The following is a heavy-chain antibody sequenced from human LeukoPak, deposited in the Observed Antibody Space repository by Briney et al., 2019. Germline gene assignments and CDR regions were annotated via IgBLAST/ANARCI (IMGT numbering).Heavy chain of an antibody. D-gene: IGHD3-22*01. CDR1: GYSISSGYY. CDR3: ACMTMIVVGNWFDP. J-gene: IGHJ5*02. V-gene: IGHV4-38-2*01. Sequence: PSETLSLTCAVSGYSISSGYYWGWIRQPPGKGLEWIGSIYHSGSTYYNPSLKSRVTISVDTSKNQFSLKLSSVTAADTAVYYCACMTMIVVGNWFDPWGQGTLVTVSS. CDR2: IYHSGST.